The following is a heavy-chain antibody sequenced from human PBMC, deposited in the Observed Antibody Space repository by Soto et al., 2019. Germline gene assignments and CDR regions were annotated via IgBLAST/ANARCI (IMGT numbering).Heavy chain of an antibody. J-gene: IGHJ6*02. CDR1: GFTFSSYA. Sequence: GGSLRLPCAASGFTFSSYAMHWVRQAPGKGLEWVAVISYDGSNKYYADSVKGRFTISRDNSKNTLYLQMNSLRAEDTAVYYCARAIAYYYGMDVWGQGTTVTVSS. CDR2: ISYDGSNK. V-gene: IGHV3-30-3*01. D-gene: IGHD6-13*01. CDR3: ARAIAYYYGMDV.